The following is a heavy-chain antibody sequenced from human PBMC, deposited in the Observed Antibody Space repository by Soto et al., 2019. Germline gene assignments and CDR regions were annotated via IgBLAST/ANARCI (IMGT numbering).Heavy chain of an antibody. CDR2: TWSDESKK. CDR1: GFTFSSYG. V-gene: IGHV3-33*01. J-gene: IGHJ4*02. D-gene: IGHD2-2*01. Sequence: QVQLVESGGGVVQPGRSLRLSCAASGFTFSSYGMHWVRQAPGKGLEWVAITWSDESKKYYADSVQGRFTISRDNSKNTLFLQMDSLRAEDTAVYYCVRGRPGPIPTLPLFDSWGQGTLVTVSS. CDR3: VRGRPGPIPTLPLFDS.